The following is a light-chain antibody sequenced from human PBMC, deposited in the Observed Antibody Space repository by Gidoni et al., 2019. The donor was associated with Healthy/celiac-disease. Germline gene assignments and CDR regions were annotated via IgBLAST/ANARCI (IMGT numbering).Light chain of an antibody. CDR1: QSVSSN. CDR3: QQYNNWPPIFT. Sequence: EIVMTQSPATLSVSPGERATLSSRASQSVSSNLAWYQQKPGQAPRLLIYGASTRATGIPARFSGSGSGTEFTLTISSLQSEDFAVYYCQQYNNWPPIFTFXPGTKVDIK. CDR2: GAS. J-gene: IGKJ3*01. V-gene: IGKV3-15*01.